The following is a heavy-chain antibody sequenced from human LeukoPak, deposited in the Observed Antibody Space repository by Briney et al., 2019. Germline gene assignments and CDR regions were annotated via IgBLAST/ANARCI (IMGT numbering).Heavy chain of an antibody. CDR1: GFTLGPYT. Sequence: GGSLRLSCAASGFTLGPYTMNWVRQAPWKGLEWVSYISSSSDTIYYADSVKGRFTISRDNDKNSLYLQMNSLRAEDTAVYYCARGIAAAGDNWFDPWGQGTLVTVPS. CDR2: ISSSSDTI. V-gene: IGHV3-48*04. J-gene: IGHJ5*02. D-gene: IGHD6-13*01. CDR3: ARGIAAAGDNWFDP.